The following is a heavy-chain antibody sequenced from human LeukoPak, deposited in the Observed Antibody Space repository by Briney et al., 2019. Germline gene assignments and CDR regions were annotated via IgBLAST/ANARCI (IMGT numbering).Heavy chain of an antibody. CDR3: ASQLSSSWFHFDY. J-gene: IGHJ4*02. CDR1: GGSISSSSYY. CDR2: IYYSGST. D-gene: IGHD6-13*01. V-gene: IGHV4-39*01. Sequence: PSETLSLTCTVSGGSISSSSYYWGWIRQPPGKGLEWIGSIYYSGSTYYNPSLKSRVTISVDTSKNQFSLKLSSVTAADTAVYYCASQLSSSWFHFDYWGQGTLVTVSS.